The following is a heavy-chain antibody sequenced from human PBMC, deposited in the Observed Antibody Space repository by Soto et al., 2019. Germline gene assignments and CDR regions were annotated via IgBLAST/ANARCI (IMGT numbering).Heavy chain of an antibody. CDR3: ARHGPSPGAVADSTYYYYGMDV. CDR2: IYPGDSDT. V-gene: IGHV5-51*01. Sequence: EVQLVQSGAEVKKPGESLKISCKGSGYSFTSYWIGWVRQMPGKGLEWMGIIYPGDSDTRYSPSFQGQVTISADKSISTAYLQWSSLKASDTAMYYCARHGPSPGAVADSTYYYYGMDVWGQGTTVTVSS. CDR1: GYSFTSYW. J-gene: IGHJ6*02. D-gene: IGHD6-19*01.